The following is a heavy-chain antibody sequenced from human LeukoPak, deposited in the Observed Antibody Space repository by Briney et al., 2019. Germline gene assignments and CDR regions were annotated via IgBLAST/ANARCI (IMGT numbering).Heavy chain of an antibody. J-gene: IGHJ6*02. D-gene: IGHD5-12*01. V-gene: IGHV4-34*01. CDR1: GGSFSGYY. CDR3: ARGGSGYDSFYYGMDV. CDR2: INHSGST. Sequence: SETLSLTCAVYGGSFSGYYWSWIRQPPGKGLEWIGEINHSGSTNYNPSLKSRVTISVDTSKNQFSLKLSSVTAADTAVYYCARGGSGYDSFYYGMDVWGQGTTVTVSS.